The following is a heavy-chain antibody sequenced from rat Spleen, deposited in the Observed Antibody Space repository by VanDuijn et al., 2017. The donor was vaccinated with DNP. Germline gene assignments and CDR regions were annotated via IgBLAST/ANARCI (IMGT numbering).Heavy chain of an antibody. CDR3: TTELGDY. Sequence: EVQLVESGGGLVQPGRSLKLSCTASGFTFSDYAMAWVRQAPTKGPEWVTSITNSGDNTYYRESVKGRFIISRDNAKSILYLQMDSLRSEDTATYYCTTELGDYWGQGVMVTVSP. J-gene: IGHJ2*01. V-gene: IGHV5-20*01. CDR1: GFTFSDYA. D-gene: IGHD5-1*01. CDR2: ITNSGDNT.